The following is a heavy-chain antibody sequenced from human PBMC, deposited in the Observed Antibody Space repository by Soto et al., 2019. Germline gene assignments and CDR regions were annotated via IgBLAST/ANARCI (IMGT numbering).Heavy chain of an antibody. CDR3: VGDDYGGNSGGLVDS. Sequence: GASVKVSCKASGYTFIAYYIHWVRQAPGQGLGWMGWINPNSGATNYAQKFQGRDTMTRDTSINTAYMDLSSLRFDDTAVYYCVGDDYGGNSGGLVDSWGHGTRVTVSS. CDR1: GYTFIAYY. J-gene: IGHJ4*03. D-gene: IGHD4-17*01. CDR2: INPNSGAT. V-gene: IGHV1-2*02.